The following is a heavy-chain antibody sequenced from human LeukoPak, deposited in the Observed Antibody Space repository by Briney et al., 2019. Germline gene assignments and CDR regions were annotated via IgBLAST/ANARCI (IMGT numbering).Heavy chain of an antibody. Sequence: PGGSLRLSCAASGFTFSSYAMSWVRQAPGKGLEWVSAISGSGGSTYYADSVKGRFTISRDNSKNTLYLQMNSLRAEDTAVYYCAKPSSSSGYPYYFDYWGQGTLVTVSS. CDR3: AKPSSSSGYPYYFDY. CDR1: GFTFSSYA. CDR2: ISGSGGST. V-gene: IGHV3-23*01. J-gene: IGHJ4*02. D-gene: IGHD3-22*01.